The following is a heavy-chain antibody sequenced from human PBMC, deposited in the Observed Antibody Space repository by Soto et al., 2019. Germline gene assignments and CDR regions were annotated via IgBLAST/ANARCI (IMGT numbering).Heavy chain of an antibody. V-gene: IGHV3-74*01. D-gene: IGHD6-13*01. CDR2: IDTSGTST. CDR1: GFTFTNFW. Sequence: GWSLRLSCGASGFTFTNFWMHWVRQVPGKGLVWVSRIDTSGTSTSYADSVKGRLTISRDNAKSTVTLQMNGLRAEDTGVYYCARDSWYFSVWSQGALVTVSS. J-gene: IGHJ4*02. CDR3: ARDSWYFSV.